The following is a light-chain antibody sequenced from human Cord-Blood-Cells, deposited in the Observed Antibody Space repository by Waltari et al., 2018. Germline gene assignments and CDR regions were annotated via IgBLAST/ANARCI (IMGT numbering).Light chain of an antibody. CDR1: QSVSSN. Sequence: EIVMTQSPATLSVSPGERATLSCRASQSVSSNLAWYQQKPGQPHRLLIYGASTRATGIPARFSGSGSGTVFTLTISSLQSEDFAVYYCQQYDNWPYTFGQGTKLEIK. J-gene: IGKJ2*01. CDR3: QQYDNWPYT. CDR2: GAS. V-gene: IGKV3-15*01.